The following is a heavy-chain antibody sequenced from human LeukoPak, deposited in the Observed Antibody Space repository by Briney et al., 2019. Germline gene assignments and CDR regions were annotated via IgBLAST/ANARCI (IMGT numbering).Heavy chain of an antibody. Sequence: GGSLRLSCAASGFTVSSNYMSWVRQAPGKGLEWVPVIYSGGSTYYADSVKGRFTISRDNSKNTLYLQMNSLRAEDTAVYYCARGPSSVAGTFSDYWGQGTLVTVSS. D-gene: IGHD6-19*01. J-gene: IGHJ4*02. CDR1: GFTVSSNY. CDR2: IYSGGST. V-gene: IGHV3-53*01. CDR3: ARGPSSVAGTFSDY.